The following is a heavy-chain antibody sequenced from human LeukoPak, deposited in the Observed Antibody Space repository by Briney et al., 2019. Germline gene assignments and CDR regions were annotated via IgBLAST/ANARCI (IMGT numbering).Heavy chain of an antibody. D-gene: IGHD2-2*01. V-gene: IGHV3-21*01. Sequence: GGSLRLSCAASGFTFSSYSMNWVRQAPGKGLEWVSSISSSSSYIYYADSVEGRFTISRDNAKNSLYLQMNSLRAEDTAVYYCARGGSSSYPFDYWGQGTLVTVSS. CDR2: ISSSSSYI. J-gene: IGHJ4*02. CDR3: ARGGSSSYPFDY. CDR1: GFTFSSYS.